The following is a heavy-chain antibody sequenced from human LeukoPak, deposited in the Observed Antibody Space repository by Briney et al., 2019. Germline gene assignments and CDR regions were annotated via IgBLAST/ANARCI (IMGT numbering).Heavy chain of an antibody. V-gene: IGHV1-69*13. CDR2: IIPIFGTA. CDR1: GGTFSSYA. J-gene: IGHJ4*02. Sequence: GASVKVSCKASGGTFSSYAISRVRQAPGQGLEWMGGIIPIFGTANYAQKFQGRVTITADESTSTAYMELSSLRSEDTAVYYCARCPRSSGYFDYWGQGTLVTVSS. D-gene: IGHD3-22*01. CDR3: ARCPRSSGYFDY.